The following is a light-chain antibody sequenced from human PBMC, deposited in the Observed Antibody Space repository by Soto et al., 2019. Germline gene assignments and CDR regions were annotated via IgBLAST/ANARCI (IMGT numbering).Light chain of an antibody. CDR2: GAS. Sequence: EIVLTQSPGTLSLSPGERATLSCRASQSVSSSYLAWYQQKPGQAPRLLIYGASSTATGRPARFSGSGSGTDFTLTISRLEPEDFAGYYCQQYGSSPPYTFGQGTKLEIK. J-gene: IGKJ2*01. CDR3: QQYGSSPPYT. CDR1: QSVSSSY. V-gene: IGKV3-20*01.